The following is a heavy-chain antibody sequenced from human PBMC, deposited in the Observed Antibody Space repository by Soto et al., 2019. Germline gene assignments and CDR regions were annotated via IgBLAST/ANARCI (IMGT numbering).Heavy chain of an antibody. CDR2: ITDSGSA. CDR1: GESFSGYY. Sequence: QVQLQQWGAGLLKPSETLSLGCAVYGESFSGYYWNWIRQPPGKGLEWIGEITDSGSANYKPSLASRVTISVDTSKKQFSLRLNSVTAADAAVYYCARRRRGITMVRGTYAMDVWRQGTTVTVSS. J-gene: IGHJ6*02. D-gene: IGHD3-10*01. V-gene: IGHV4-34*01. CDR3: ARRRRGITMVRGTYAMDV.